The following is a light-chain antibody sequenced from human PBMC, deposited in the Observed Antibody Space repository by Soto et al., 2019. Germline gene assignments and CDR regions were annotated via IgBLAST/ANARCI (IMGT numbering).Light chain of an antibody. J-gene: IGLJ1*01. CDR1: SSNIESNT. V-gene: IGLV1-44*01. CDR3: FSYTSSGTYV. CDR2: SNY. Sequence: QSVLTQPPSASGTPGQRVTISCSGSSSNIESNTVTWYQQLPGTAPKLVIYSNYDRPSGVPDRFSGSTSGTSASLVIRGLQSEDETDYYCFSYTSSGTYVFGTGTKVTVL.